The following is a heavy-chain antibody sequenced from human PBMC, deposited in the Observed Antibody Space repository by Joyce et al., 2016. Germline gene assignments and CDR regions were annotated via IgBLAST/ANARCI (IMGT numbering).Heavy chain of an antibody. D-gene: IGHD6-25*01. CDR1: GGSISDSSYY. CDR3: AREVAYSSGNDY. J-gene: IGHJ4*02. CDR2: IYYTGSA. V-gene: IGHV4-39*07. Sequence: QLQLQESGSGLVKPSETLSLTCTVSGGSISDSSYYWGWIRQPPGKGLEWIGAIYYTGSAYYKSSLKSRVTISVDTSKNHFSLKLSSVTAADTAVYYCAREVAYSSGNDYWGQGTLVTVSS.